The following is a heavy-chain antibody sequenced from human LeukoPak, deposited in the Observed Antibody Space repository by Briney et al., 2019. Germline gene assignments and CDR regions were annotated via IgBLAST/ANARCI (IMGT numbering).Heavy chain of an antibody. CDR1: GDSVCSNSAA. D-gene: IGHD2-2*01. J-gene: IGHJ3*02. V-gene: IGHV6-1*01. Sequence: SQTLSLTCAISGDSVCSNSAAWNWIRQSPSRGLEWLGRTYYRSKWYNDYAVSVKSRITINPDTSKNQFSLQLNSVTPEDTAVYYCARVYCSSTSCYVRDDAFDIWGHGTMVTVSS. CDR2: TYYRSKWYN. CDR3: ARVYCSSTSCYVRDDAFDI.